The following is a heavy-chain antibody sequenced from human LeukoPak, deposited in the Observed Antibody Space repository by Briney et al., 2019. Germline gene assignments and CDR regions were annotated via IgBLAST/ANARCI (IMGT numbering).Heavy chain of an antibody. V-gene: IGHV1-69*13. D-gene: IGHD3-22*01. Sequence: ASVKVSCKASGGTFSSYAINWVRQAPGQGLEWMGGIIPISGTANYAQKFQGRVTIIADEPTSTASMELSSLRFEDTAVYSCARDYYLGAYGMDVWGQGTTVTVSS. CDR1: GGTFSSYA. CDR2: IIPISGTA. J-gene: IGHJ6*02. CDR3: ARDYYLGAYGMDV.